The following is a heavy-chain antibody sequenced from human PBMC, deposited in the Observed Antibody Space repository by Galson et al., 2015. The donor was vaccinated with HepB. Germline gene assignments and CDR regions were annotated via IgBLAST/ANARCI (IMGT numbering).Heavy chain of an antibody. CDR2: IDPSDSYT. V-gene: IGHV5-10-1*01. D-gene: IGHD2-15*01. Sequence: QSGAEVKKPGESLRISRKGSGYSFTSYWISWVRQMPGKGLEWMGRIDPSDSYTNYSPSFQGHVTISADKSISTAYLQWSSLKASDTAMYYCARQHMIVGYCSGGSCYPRWDYWGQGTLVTVSS. J-gene: IGHJ4*02. CDR1: GYSFTSYW. CDR3: ARQHMIVGYCSGGSCYPRWDY.